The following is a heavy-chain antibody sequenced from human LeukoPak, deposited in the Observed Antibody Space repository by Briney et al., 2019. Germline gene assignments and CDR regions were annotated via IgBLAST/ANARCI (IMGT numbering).Heavy chain of an antibody. D-gene: IGHD3-22*01. Sequence: PGGSLRLSCAASGFTFSSYGMHWVRQAPGKGLEWVAFIRYDGSNKYYADSVKGRFTISRDNSKNTLYLQMNSLRAEDTAVYYCAKDYYDSSGYFRVPHVFDYWGQGTLVTVSS. CDR1: GFTFSSYG. V-gene: IGHV3-30*02. CDR2: IRYDGSNK. CDR3: AKDYYDSSGYFRVPHVFDY. J-gene: IGHJ4*02.